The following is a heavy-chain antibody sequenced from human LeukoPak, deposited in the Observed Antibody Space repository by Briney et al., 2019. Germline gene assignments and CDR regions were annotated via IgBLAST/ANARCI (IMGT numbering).Heavy chain of an antibody. Sequence: GGSLRLSCAASGFTFSSYAMSWVRQAPGKGLEWVSAISGSGGSTYYADSVKGRFTISRDSSKNTLYLQMNSLRAEDTAVYYCAKEITMVRGVRGYYGMDVWGQGTTVTVSS. CDR1: GFTFSSYA. CDR2: ISGSGGST. V-gene: IGHV3-23*01. J-gene: IGHJ6*02. CDR3: AKEITMVRGVRGYYGMDV. D-gene: IGHD3-10*01.